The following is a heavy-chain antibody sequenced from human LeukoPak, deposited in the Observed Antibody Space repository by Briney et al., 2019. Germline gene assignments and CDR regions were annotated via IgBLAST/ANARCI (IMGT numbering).Heavy chain of an antibody. Sequence: LGASVKVSCKASGYTFTGYYIYWVRQAPGQGLEWMGWINPNSGDTKYAQNFQGRVTMTRDTSITTAYVEVSRLRSDDTAIYYCEREHTYGVHNAFDIWGQGTMVTVSS. J-gene: IGHJ3*02. D-gene: IGHD5-18*01. CDR3: EREHTYGVHNAFDI. V-gene: IGHV1-2*03. CDR2: INPNSGDT. CDR1: GYTFTGYY.